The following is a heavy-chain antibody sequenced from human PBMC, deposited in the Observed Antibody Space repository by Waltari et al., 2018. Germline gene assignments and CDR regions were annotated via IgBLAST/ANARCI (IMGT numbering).Heavy chain of an antibody. Sequence: EVQLVESGGGLVKPGGSLRLSCAASGFIFSDYSMNWVRQAPGKGLEWVSCINERSDYIYYADSVKGRFTISRDNAKNSLYLQMNSLRAEDTALYYCARDFVVGNGWFDQWGQGTLVTVSS. D-gene: IGHD3-22*01. CDR3: ARDFVVGNGWFDQ. CDR1: GFIFSDYS. V-gene: IGHV3-21*02. CDR2: INERSDYI. J-gene: IGHJ5*02.